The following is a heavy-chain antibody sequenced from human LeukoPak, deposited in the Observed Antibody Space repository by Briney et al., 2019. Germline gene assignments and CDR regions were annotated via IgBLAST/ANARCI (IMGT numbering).Heavy chain of an antibody. CDR2: IKSKTDGGTT. CDR1: GLTFSDAW. Sequence: GGSLRLSCAASGLTFSDAWMSWVRQAPGMGLEWVGRIKSKTDGGTTEYAAPVKGRFTISRDDSKTTLYLQINSLKTEDTAVYFCTADMPASSRASDYWGQGTLVTVSS. J-gene: IGHJ4*02. CDR3: TADMPASSRASDY. V-gene: IGHV3-15*01. D-gene: IGHD2-15*01.